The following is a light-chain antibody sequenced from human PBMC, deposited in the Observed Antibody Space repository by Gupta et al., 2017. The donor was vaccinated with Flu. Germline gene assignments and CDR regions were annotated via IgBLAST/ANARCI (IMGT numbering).Light chain of an antibody. CDR1: QTVSSSY. CDR2: GAS. CDR3: QQLGTSGDT. Sequence: GTLSLSPGERATLSCRTSQTVSSSYLAWYQQKPGQAPRLLIYGASNRATGITDRFSGSGSGTDFTLTISRLEPEDFAVYYCQQLGTSGDTFGPGTKVDIK. J-gene: IGKJ3*01. V-gene: IGKV3-20*01.